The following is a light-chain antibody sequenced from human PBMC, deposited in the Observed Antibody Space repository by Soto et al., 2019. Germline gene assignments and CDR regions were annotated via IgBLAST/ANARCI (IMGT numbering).Light chain of an antibody. Sequence: EIVMTQSPATLSVSPGERAILSCRASQSVNINLAWYQQKPGQAPSLLISVASTRATGIPARFSGSGSGTEFTLTISSLQSEDFAVYYCQQYNNWPLTFGGGTKVEIK. CDR3: QQYNNWPLT. V-gene: IGKV3-15*01. CDR2: VAS. CDR1: QSVNIN. J-gene: IGKJ4*01.